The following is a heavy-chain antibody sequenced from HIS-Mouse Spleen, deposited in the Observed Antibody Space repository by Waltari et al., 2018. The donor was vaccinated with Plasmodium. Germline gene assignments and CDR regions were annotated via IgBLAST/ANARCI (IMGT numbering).Heavy chain of an antibody. J-gene: IGHJ2*01. CDR2: LYPGDSDT. CDR3: ARRDYGSYWYFDL. Sequence: EVQLVQSGAEVKKPGESLKTSCKGSGYSFTSYWIGWVPQMPGKGLGWMGILYPGDSDTRYRPSFQGQVTIQADKSISTAYLQWSSLKASDTAMYYCARRDYGSYWYFDLWGRGTLVTVSS. D-gene: IGHD4-17*01. V-gene: IGHV5-51*01. CDR1: GYSFTSYW.